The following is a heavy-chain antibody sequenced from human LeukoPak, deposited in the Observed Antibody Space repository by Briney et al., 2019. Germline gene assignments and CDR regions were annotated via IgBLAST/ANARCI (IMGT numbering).Heavy chain of an antibody. D-gene: IGHD6-19*01. CDR1: GYTFTGYY. CDR3: ARVLFYSSGNKSNRVDY. Sequence: RASVKVSCKASGYTFTGYYIHWVRQAPGQGLEWMGWINPNSGGTNNAQKFQGRVTMTRDTSISTAYMELSGLRSDDTAVYYCARVLFYSSGNKSNRVDYWGQGTLVTVSS. CDR2: INPNSGGT. J-gene: IGHJ4*02. V-gene: IGHV1-2*02.